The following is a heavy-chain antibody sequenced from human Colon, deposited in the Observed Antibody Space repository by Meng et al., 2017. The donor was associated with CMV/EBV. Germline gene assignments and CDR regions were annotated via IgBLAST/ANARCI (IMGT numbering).Heavy chain of an antibody. D-gene: IGHD5-24*01. CDR3: AKAPTRRYYFDS. V-gene: IGHV3-23*01. Sequence: EVQLLQSGGGLVQPGGSLRLSCAASEFSITDYAVNWVRQAPGKGLEWVSVISASGYYTFYAESVKGRFTIGRDISKNTVHLQTNSLRAEDTAVYFCAKAPTRRYYFDSWGQGSLVTVSS. CDR1: EFSITDYA. J-gene: IGHJ4*02. CDR2: ISASGYYT.